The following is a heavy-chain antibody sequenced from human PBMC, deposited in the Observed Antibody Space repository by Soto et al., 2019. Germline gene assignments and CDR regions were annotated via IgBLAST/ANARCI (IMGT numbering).Heavy chain of an antibody. CDR1: GFNFSSDV. J-gene: IGHJ3*01. V-gene: IGHV3-23*01. CDR3: AKSLSGSFFAAFDL. Sequence: EVQLLESGGGLVQPGGSLRLSCAASGFNFSSDVMNWVRQIPGKGLEWVASIFGRGVTTYYADSVKPRFTISRDNSKKTLHLQLNSLRAEDTARYYCAKSLSGSFFAAFDLWGQGSLVTVSS. D-gene: IGHD1-26*01. CDR2: IFGRGVTT.